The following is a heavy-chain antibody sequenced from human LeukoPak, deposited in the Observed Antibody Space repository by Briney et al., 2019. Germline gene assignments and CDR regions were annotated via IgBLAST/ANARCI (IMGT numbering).Heavy chain of an antibody. D-gene: IGHD1-26*01. CDR1: GYRFTSYW. CDR2: IYPGDSDT. J-gene: IGHJ6*03. V-gene: IGHV5-51*01. Sequence: GESLKISCKGSGYRFTSYWIGWVRQMPGKGLEWMGIIYPGDSDTRYSPSFQGQVTISAAKSISTAYLQWSSLKASDTAMYYCARQLGATHYYYYYMDVWGKGTTVTVSS. CDR3: ARQLGATHYYYYYMDV.